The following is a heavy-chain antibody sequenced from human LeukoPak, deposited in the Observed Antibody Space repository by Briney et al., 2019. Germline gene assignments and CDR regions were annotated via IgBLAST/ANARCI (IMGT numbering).Heavy chain of an antibody. CDR1: GGTFSSYA. Sequence: SVNVSCKASGGTFSSYAISWVRQAPGQGLEWMGGIIPIFGTANYAQKFQGRVTITADESTSTAYMELSSLRSEDTAVYYCARVQKETPPYRLSAGNPPYYYYYGMDVWGQGTTVTVSS. CDR3: ARVQKETPPYRLSAGNPPYYYYYGMDV. V-gene: IGHV1-69*01. D-gene: IGHD6-13*01. J-gene: IGHJ6*02. CDR2: IIPIFGTA.